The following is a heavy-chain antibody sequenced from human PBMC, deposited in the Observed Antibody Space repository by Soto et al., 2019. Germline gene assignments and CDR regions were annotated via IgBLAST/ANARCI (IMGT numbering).Heavy chain of an antibody. CDR3: ARVIFSDYDGSPADI. D-gene: IGHD3-22*01. CDR2: ISYDGSNK. J-gene: IGHJ3*02. CDR1: GFTFSSYA. Sequence: QVQLVESGGGVVQPGRSLRLSCAASGFTFSSYAMHWVRQAPGKGLEWVAVISYDGSNKYYADSVKGRFTISRDNSKNTLYLQMNSLRAEDTAVYYCARVIFSDYDGSPADIWGQGTMITVSS. V-gene: IGHV3-30-3*01.